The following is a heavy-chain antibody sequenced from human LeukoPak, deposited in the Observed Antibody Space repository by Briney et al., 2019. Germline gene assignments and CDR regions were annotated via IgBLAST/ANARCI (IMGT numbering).Heavy chain of an antibody. J-gene: IGHJ5*02. CDR1: GGSISSGGYY. CDR2: IYYSGST. V-gene: IGHV4-31*03. D-gene: IGHD3-10*01. Sequence: SQTLSLTCTVSGGSISSGGYYWSWIRQHPGKVLECIGYIYYSGSTYYNPSLTSRVTISVDTSKNRFALKLSSVTAADTAVYYCARNVALRGTLNWFEPWGERTLVTVSS. CDR3: ARNVALRGTLNWFEP.